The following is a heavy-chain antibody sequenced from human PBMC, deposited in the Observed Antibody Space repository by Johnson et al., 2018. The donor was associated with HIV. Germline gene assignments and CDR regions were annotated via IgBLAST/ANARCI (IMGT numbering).Heavy chain of an antibody. CDR1: GFTFSSYA. J-gene: IGHJ3*02. D-gene: IGHD4-17*01. Sequence: VQLVESGGGLVQPGGSLRLSCADSGFTFSSYAMSWVRQAPGKGLEWVSAIRGSGGSTYYADSVQGRFTISRDNSKNPLSLQMNGLRAEDTAVYYCAKVGGRHDYGDYLGAFDIWGQGTMVTVSS. V-gene: IGHV3-23*04. CDR3: AKVGGRHDYGDYLGAFDI. CDR2: IRGSGGST.